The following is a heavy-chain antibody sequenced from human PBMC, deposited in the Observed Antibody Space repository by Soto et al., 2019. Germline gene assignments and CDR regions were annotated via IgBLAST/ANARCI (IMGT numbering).Heavy chain of an antibody. CDR3: AREDGVVGSSSAFDH. CDR1: GFTFDDYT. V-gene: IGHV3-43*01. D-gene: IGHD1-26*01. CDR2: ISWDGGST. Sequence: GGSLRLSCAASGFTFDDYTMHWVRQAPGKGLEWVSLISWDGGSTYYADSVKGRFTISRDNAKNSLYLQMNRLRAEDTAIYYCAREDGVVGSSSAFDHWGLGTLVTVSS. J-gene: IGHJ4*02.